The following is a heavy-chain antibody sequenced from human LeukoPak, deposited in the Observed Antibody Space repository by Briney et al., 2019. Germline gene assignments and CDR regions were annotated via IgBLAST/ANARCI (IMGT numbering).Heavy chain of an antibody. J-gene: IGHJ5*02. D-gene: IGHD6-19*01. CDR1: GGSISSYY. CDR2: IYTSGST. V-gene: IGHV4-4*07. Sequence: SETLSLTCTVSGGSISSYYWSWIRQPAGKGLEWIGRIYTSGSTNYNPSLKSRVTMSVDTSKNQFSLKLSSVTAADTAVYYCARGGALIAVAGTPWFDPWGQGTLVTVSS. CDR3: ARGGALIAVAGTPWFDP.